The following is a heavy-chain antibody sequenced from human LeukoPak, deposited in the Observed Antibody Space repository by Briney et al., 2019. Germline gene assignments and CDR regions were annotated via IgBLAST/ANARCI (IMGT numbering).Heavy chain of an antibody. CDR2: IHYSGST. Sequence: SETLSLTCTVSGGSISSYYWSWIRQPPGKGLEWIGYIHYSGSTNYNPSLKSRVTISVDTSKNQFSLKLSSVTAADTAVYYCARGSRTTLYYWGQGTLVTVSS. CDR3: ARGSRTTLYY. CDR1: GGSISSYY. J-gene: IGHJ4*02. D-gene: IGHD2-15*01. V-gene: IGHV4-59*12.